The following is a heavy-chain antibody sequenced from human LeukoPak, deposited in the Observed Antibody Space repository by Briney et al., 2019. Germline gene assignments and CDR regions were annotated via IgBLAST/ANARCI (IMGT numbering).Heavy chain of an antibody. J-gene: IGHJ6*02. Sequence: ASVTVSFTSSGYTFTIYYMHWVRQAPGQGLEWMGIINPSGGSTSYAQKFQGRVTMTRDTSTSTVYMELSSLRSEDTAVYYCARRSGYDFPYYYYGMDGWGQGTTVTVSS. D-gene: IGHD5-12*01. CDR3: ARRSGYDFPYYYYGMDG. V-gene: IGHV1-46*01. CDR2: INPSGGST. CDR1: GYTFTIYY.